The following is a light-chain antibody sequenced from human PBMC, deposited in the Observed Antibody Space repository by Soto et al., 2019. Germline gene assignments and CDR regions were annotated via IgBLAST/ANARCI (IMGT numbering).Light chain of an antibody. CDR1: HGISSW. V-gene: IGKV1-8*01. J-gene: IGKJ1*01. CDR2: TAS. Sequence: AIRMTQSPSSFSASTGDRVTITCRASHGISSWLAWYQQKPGKAPNLLIYTASTLQTGVPSRFSGSGSGTEFTLTISSLQPDDFATYYCQQYNSYSPWTFGQGTKVDI. CDR3: QQYNSYSPWT.